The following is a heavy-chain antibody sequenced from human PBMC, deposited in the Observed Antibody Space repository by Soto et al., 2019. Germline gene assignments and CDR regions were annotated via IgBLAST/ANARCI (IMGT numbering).Heavy chain of an antibody. CDR3: AKEMYSSGFFDY. CDR2: ISGSGGRT. CDR1: GFTFSSYA. Sequence: EVQLLESGGGLVQPGGSLRLSCAASGFTFSSYAMSWVRQAPGKGLEWVSAISGSGGRTYYADSVKGRFTISRDNSKNTLYLQMNSLRAEDTALYYCAKEMYSSGFFDYWGQGTLVTVSS. D-gene: IGHD6-19*01. J-gene: IGHJ4*02. V-gene: IGHV3-23*01.